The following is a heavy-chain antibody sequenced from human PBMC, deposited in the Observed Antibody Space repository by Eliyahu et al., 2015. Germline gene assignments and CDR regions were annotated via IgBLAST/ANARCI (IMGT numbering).Heavy chain of an antibody. J-gene: IGHJ4*02. D-gene: IGHD2-21*02. Sequence: QVQLQESGPGLVKPSETLSLTXTVSGASXSSYYWSWIRQPPGKGLEWIGYIYYSGTTNYNPSLKSRVTISVDTSKMQFSLQLSSVTAADTAVYYCARADHCGGADCYRAFDYWGQGTLVTVSS. V-gene: IGHV4-59*01. CDR2: IYYSGTT. CDR1: GASXSSYY. CDR3: ARADHCGGADCYRAFDY.